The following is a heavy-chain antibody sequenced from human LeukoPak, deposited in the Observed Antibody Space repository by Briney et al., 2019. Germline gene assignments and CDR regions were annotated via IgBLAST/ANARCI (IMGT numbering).Heavy chain of an antibody. CDR3: ARGGYYYDSSFDY. Sequence: GGSLRLSCAASGFTFSSYSINWVRQAPGKGLEWVSSISSSSTYIYYADSVKGRFTISRDNAKNSLYLQMNNLRAEDTAVYYCARGGYYYDSSFDYWGQGTLVTVSS. CDR2: ISSSSTYI. V-gene: IGHV3-21*06. CDR1: GFTFSSYS. J-gene: IGHJ4*02. D-gene: IGHD3-22*01.